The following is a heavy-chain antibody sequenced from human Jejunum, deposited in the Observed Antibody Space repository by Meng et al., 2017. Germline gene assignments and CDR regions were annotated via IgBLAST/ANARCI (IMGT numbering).Heavy chain of an antibody. CDR3: AGDFCTSTGCDWSY. CDR1: GYTFTRYP. D-gene: IGHD2-2*01. CDR2: FNPSGDSS. Sequence: ASVKVSCKASGYTFTRYPIYWVRQAPGQGLELMGIFNPSGDSSSYAQKFQGRVIMTRDTSASTVYMELTSLTSEDTAVYYCAGDFCTSTGCDWSYWGQGTLVTAPQ. J-gene: IGHJ4*02. V-gene: IGHV1-46*01.